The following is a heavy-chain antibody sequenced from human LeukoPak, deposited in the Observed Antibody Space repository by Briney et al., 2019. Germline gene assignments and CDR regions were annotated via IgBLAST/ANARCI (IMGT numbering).Heavy chain of an antibody. Sequence: GGSLRLSCTASGFTFSNHGMHWVREAPGTGLEWVAFIRYDGITKYYADSVKGRFTISRDNSKNTLYLQMNSLRPEDTAVYYCAKTGSRGGTFRPSYYYYYMDVWGEGTTVTISS. CDR3: AKTGSRGGTFRPSYYYYYMDV. J-gene: IGHJ6*03. CDR1: GFTFSNHG. D-gene: IGHD3-9*01. CDR2: IRYDGITK. V-gene: IGHV3-30*02.